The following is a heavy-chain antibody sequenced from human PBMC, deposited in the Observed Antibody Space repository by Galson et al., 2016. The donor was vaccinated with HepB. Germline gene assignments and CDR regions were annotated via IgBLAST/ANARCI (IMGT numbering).Heavy chain of an antibody. CDR1: GLTFSSYA. CDR3: ARVPSSGWFDY. J-gene: IGHJ4*02. Sequence: SLRLSCAASGLTFSSYAMHWVRQAPGKGLEWVAIIWSDGNQYLSADSVKGRFPISRDNSKNTLYLQMNSLRAEDTAVYYCARVPSSGWFDYWGQGTLVTVSS. CDR2: IWSDGNQY. D-gene: IGHD6-19*01. V-gene: IGHV3-33*01.